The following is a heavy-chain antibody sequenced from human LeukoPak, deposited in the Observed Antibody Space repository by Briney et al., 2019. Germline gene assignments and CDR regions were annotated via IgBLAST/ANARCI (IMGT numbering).Heavy chain of an antibody. CDR1: GYTFISNT. CDR3: AREDLEWLFYTHAF. V-gene: IGHV1-3*04. Sequence: ASVKVSCKASGYTFISNTLNWLRQAPGQSLEWMGLINTGNGDTKYSQKFQGRVTITRDASATTAYMELSSLRSEDTAVYYCAREDLEWLFYTHAFWGQGTLVTVSS. J-gene: IGHJ4*02. D-gene: IGHD3-3*01. CDR2: INTGNGDT.